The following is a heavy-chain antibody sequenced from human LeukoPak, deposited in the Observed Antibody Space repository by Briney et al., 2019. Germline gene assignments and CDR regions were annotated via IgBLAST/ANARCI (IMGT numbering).Heavy chain of an antibody. CDR1: GFIFSDYY. Sequence: PGGSLRLSCAASGFIFSDYYMSWIRQAPGKGLEGVSYISRSANTINYADSVKGRFTISRDNDKNSLYLQMNSLRAEDTAVYYCARDDYGGNIYFDSWGPGTLVTVSS. CDR3: ARDDYGGNIYFDS. CDR2: ISRSANTI. J-gene: IGHJ4*02. D-gene: IGHD4-23*01. V-gene: IGHV3-11*01.